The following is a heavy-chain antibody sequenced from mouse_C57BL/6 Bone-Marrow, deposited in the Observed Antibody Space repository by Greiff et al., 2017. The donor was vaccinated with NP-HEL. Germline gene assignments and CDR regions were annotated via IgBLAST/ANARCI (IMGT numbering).Heavy chain of an antibody. Sequence: QVQLKQPGAELVKPGASVKMSCKASGYTFTSYWITWVKQRPGQGLEWIGDIYPGSGSTNYNEKFKSKATLTVDTSSSTAYMQLSSLTSEDSAVYYCATQIYYYGSSYYFDYWCQGTTLTVSS. CDR1: GYTFTSYW. J-gene: IGHJ2*01. V-gene: IGHV1-55*01. CDR2: IYPGSGST. D-gene: IGHD1-1*01. CDR3: ATQIYYYGSSYYFDY.